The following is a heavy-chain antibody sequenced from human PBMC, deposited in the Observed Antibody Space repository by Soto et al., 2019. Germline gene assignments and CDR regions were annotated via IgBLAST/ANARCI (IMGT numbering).Heavy chain of an antibody. D-gene: IGHD3-22*01. CDR1: GFTFSDYY. J-gene: IGHJ4*02. Sequence: PGGSLRLSCSASGFTFSDYYMSWIRQAPGKGLEWISYIDSSGSIIYYADSVKGRFTISRDNAKNSPYLQMNSLRAEDTAVYYCARDLGYYDSSGYFDYWGQGTLVTVSS. CDR3: ARDLGYYDSSGYFDY. V-gene: IGHV3-11*01. CDR2: IDSSGSII.